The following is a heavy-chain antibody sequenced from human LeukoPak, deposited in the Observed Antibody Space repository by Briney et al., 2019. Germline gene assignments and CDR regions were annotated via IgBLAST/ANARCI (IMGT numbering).Heavy chain of an antibody. CDR2: INPNSGGT. Sequence: GASVKVSCKASGYTFTGYYMHWVRQAPGQGLEWMGWINPNSGGTNYAQKFQGWVTMTRDTSISTAYMELSSLRSEDTAVYYCARYQTRPYYYGMDVWGQGTTVTVSS. V-gene: IGHV1-2*04. CDR3: ARYQTRPYYYGMDV. J-gene: IGHJ6*02. D-gene: IGHD2-2*01. CDR1: GYTFTGYY.